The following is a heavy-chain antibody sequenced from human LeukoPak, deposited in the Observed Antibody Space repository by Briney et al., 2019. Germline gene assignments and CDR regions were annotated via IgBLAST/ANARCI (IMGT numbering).Heavy chain of an antibody. Sequence: GGSLRLSCAASGFTFSSYSMNWVRQAPGKGLEWVSYISSSSSSTIYYADSVKGRFTISRDNAKNSLYLQMNSLRAEDTAVYYCARELRFSGSFDYWGQGTLVTVSS. D-gene: IGHD1-26*01. CDR3: ARELRFSGSFDY. J-gene: IGHJ4*02. CDR2: ISSSSSSTI. CDR1: GFTFSSYS. V-gene: IGHV3-48*04.